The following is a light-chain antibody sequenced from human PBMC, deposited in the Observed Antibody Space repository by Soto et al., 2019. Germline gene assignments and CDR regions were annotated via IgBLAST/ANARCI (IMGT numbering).Light chain of an antibody. J-gene: IGKJ1*01. CDR1: QSVSTN. Sequence: TQSPSTLSASVGASATISCRASQSVSTNLSWYQQKPGRVPKVLINGASSRHTEVPARFSGSGSGTEFTLTIDSLQSEDFAAYYCQQSYGGPRTFGQGTKVDIK. CDR2: GAS. CDR3: QQSYGGPRT. V-gene: IGKV1-39*01.